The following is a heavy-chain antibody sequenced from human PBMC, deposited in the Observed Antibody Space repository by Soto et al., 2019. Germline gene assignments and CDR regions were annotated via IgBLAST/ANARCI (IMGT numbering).Heavy chain of an antibody. Sequence: EVQLLESGGGLVQPGGSLGLSCAASGFTFSSYAMSWVRQAPGKGLEWVSTTSSSGGSTYYADSVKGRFTISRDNSKNTFYLQMNSLRAEDMAVYYCAKDGGYGSGGYYSDDWGQGTLVTVSS. V-gene: IGHV3-23*01. CDR2: TSSSGGST. D-gene: IGHD3-10*01. CDR1: GFTFSSYA. J-gene: IGHJ4*02. CDR3: AKDGGYGSGGYYSDD.